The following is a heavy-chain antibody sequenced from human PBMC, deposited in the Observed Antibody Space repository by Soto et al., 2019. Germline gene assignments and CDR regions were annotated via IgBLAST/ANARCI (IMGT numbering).Heavy chain of an antibody. V-gene: IGHV3-30*18. Sequence: GGSLRLSCAASGFTFSSYGMHWVRQAPGKGLEWVAVISYDGSNKYYADSVKGRFTISRDNSKNTLYLQMNSLRAEDTAVYYCAKDIVVVPAASYYYYYGMDVWGQGTTVTVS. CDR3: AKDIVVVPAASYYYYYGMDV. CDR1: GFTFSSYG. J-gene: IGHJ6*02. CDR2: ISYDGSNK. D-gene: IGHD2-2*01.